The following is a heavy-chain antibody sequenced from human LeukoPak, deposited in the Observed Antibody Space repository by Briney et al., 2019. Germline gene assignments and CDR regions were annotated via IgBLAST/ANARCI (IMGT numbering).Heavy chain of an antibody. D-gene: IGHD5-12*01. J-gene: IGHJ4*02. CDR2: ISWNSGSI. CDR3: ARSGGYDYRDYFDY. Sequence: GGSLRLSCAASGFTFDDYAMHWVRQAPGKGLEWVSGISWNSGSIGYADSVKGRFTISRDNAKNSLYLQMNSLRAEDMALYYCARSGGYDYRDYFDYWGQGTLVTVSS. CDR1: GFTFDDYA. V-gene: IGHV3-9*03.